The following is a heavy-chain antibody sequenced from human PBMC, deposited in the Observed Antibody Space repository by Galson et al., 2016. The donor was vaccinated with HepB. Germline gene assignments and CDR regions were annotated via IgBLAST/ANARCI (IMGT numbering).Heavy chain of an antibody. CDR3: AKDKRVYSSSGYNDY. D-gene: IGHD3-22*01. V-gene: IGHV3-23*01. CDR1: GFTFSTYA. J-gene: IGHJ4*02. Sequence: SLRLSCAASGFTFSTYAMSWVRQAPGKGLEWVSAISGSGGTTYYADSVKGRFTISRDNSKNTLYLQMNSLRAEDTAVYYCAKDKRVYSSSGYNDYWGQGTLVTVSS. CDR2: ISGSGGTT.